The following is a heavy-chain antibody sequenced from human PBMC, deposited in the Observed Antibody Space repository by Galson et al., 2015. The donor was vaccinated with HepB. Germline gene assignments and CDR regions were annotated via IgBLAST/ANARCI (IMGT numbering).Heavy chain of an antibody. CDR1: GFTFRRYA. V-gene: IGHV3-23*01. J-gene: IGHJ4*02. CDR2: ISDGGSTT. CDR3: VFLRGNDLKPLDY. Sequence: SLRLSCAASGFTFRRYAMSWVRQAPGKGLECVSAISDGGSTTHYADSVKGRFTISRDNSKNTLYLQMNSLRPEDTAIYYCVFLRGNDLKPLDYWGQGTLVTVSS. D-gene: IGHD4-23*01.